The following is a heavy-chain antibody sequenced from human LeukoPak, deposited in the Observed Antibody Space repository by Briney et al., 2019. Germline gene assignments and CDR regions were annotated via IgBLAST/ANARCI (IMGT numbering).Heavy chain of an antibody. CDR2: ISAYNGNT. Sequence: ASVKVSCKASGYTFTSYGISWVRQAPGQGLEWMGWISAYNGNTNYAQKLQGRVTMTTDTSTSTDYMELRSLRSDDTAVYYCARDGDYYDSSPFDYWGQGTLVTVSS. J-gene: IGHJ4*02. V-gene: IGHV1-18*01. D-gene: IGHD3-22*01. CDR1: GYTFTSYG. CDR3: ARDGDYYDSSPFDY.